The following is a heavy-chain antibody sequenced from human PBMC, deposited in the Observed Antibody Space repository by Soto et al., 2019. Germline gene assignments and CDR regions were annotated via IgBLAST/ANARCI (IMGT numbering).Heavy chain of an antibody. Sequence: VGSLRLSCAASGFTFSSYAMSWVRQAPGKGLEWVSAISGSGGSTYYADSVKGRFTISRDNSKNTLYLQMNSLRAEDTAVYYCAKRGVEAAARYYGVDVWGQGTTVTVSS. CDR2: ISGSGGST. D-gene: IGHD6-13*01. CDR1: GFTFSSYA. CDR3: AKRGVEAAARYYGVDV. J-gene: IGHJ6*02. V-gene: IGHV3-23*01.